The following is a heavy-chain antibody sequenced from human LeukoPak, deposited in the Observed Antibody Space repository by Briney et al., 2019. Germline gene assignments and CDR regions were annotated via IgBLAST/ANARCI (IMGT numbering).Heavy chain of an antibody. J-gene: IGHJ6*02. CDR1: GFTFSSYG. D-gene: IGHD6-13*01. V-gene: IGHV3-33*08. CDR3: ARDERGLASSRPRAYYYGVDV. CDR2: IWYDGSNK. Sequence: GGSLRLSCAASGFTFSSYGMHWVRQAPGKGLEWVAVIWYDGSNKHYADSVKGRFTISRDNSKNTLYLQMNSLRAEDTAVYYCARDERGLASSRPRAYYYGVDVWGQGTTVTVSS.